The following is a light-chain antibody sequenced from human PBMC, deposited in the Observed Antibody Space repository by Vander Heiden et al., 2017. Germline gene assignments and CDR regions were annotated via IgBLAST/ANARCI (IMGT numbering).Light chain of an antibody. J-gene: IGLJ2*01. CDR3: AAWDDSLTGLV. CDR1: SSNIGSNA. CDR2: NND. Sequence: QSVLTQPPSKSASPGKRVTISCSGSSSNIGSNAVNWYQQLPGAAPRLLIYNNDQRPSGVPDRFSGSKSGTSASLSVSGLRSEDEADYYCAAWDDSLTGLVFGGGTKLTVL. V-gene: IGLV1-44*01.